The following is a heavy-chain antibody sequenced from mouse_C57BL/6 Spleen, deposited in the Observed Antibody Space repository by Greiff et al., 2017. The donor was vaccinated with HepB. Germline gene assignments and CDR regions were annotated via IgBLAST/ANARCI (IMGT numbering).Heavy chain of an antibody. CDR2: IDPSDSET. D-gene: IGHD2-4*01. CDR3: ARGYDYPFAY. J-gene: IGHJ3*01. CDR1: GYTFTSYW. V-gene: IGHV1-52*01. Sequence: VQLQQPGAELVRPGSSVKLSCKASGYTFTSYWMHWVKQRPIQGLEWIGNIDPSDSETHYNQQFKDKATLTVDKSSSTAYMQLSSLTSEDSAVYYRARGYDYPFAYWGQGTLVTVSA.